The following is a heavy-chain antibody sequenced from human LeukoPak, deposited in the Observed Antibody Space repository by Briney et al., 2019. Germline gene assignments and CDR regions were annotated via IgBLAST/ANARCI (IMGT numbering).Heavy chain of an antibody. V-gene: IGHV3-23*01. D-gene: IGHD3-10*01. J-gene: IGHJ4*02. CDR3: AKEGALYYGSGSYSYFDY. Sequence: GGSLRLSCAASGFTFSSYAMSWVRQAPGKGLEWVSSISGTGGSTYYADSVKGRFTISRDNSKNTLYLQMSSLRAEDTAVFYCAKEGALYYGSGSYSYFDYWGQGTLVTVSS. CDR1: GFTFSSYA. CDR2: ISGTGGST.